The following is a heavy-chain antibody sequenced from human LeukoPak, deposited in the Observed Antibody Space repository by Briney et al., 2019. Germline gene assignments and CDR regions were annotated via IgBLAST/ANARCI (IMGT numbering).Heavy chain of an antibody. CDR3: ARTATPMVRGVIDWYFDL. V-gene: IGHV1-2*02. CDR1: GYTFTGYY. J-gene: IGHJ2*01. D-gene: IGHD3-10*01. Sequence: ASVKVSCKASGYTFTGYYMHWVRQAPGQGLEWMGWINPNSGGTNYAQKFQGRVTLTRDTSISTVYMELSRLRSDDTAVYYCARTATPMVRGVIDWYFDLWGRGTLVTVSS. CDR2: INPNSGGT.